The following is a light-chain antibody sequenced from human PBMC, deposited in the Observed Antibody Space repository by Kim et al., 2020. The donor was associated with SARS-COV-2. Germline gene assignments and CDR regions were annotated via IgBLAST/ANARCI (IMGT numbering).Light chain of an antibody. CDR2: ADH. CDR1: SGGIASNY. V-gene: IGLV6-57*03. J-gene: IGLJ2*01. Sequence: TVTISCTRSSGGIASNYVQWYQQRPGSAPTTVIYADHQRPSGVPDRFSGSIDTSSNSASLTISGLKTEDEADYYCQSYFATTQDVVFGGGTQLTVL. CDR3: QSYFATTQDVV.